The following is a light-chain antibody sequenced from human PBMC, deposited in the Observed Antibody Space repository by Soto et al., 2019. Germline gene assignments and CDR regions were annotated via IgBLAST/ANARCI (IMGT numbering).Light chain of an antibody. Sequence: DIQLTQTTSFLSASVGDRVTIICRASQGIGSYLAWYQQKPGKAPKLLIYDASNLESGVPSRFSGSGSGTEFTLTISSLQPDDSATYYCQQYNSYLFGQGTRLE. CDR3: QQYNSYL. V-gene: IGKV1-9*01. J-gene: IGKJ5*01. CDR2: DAS. CDR1: QGIGSY.